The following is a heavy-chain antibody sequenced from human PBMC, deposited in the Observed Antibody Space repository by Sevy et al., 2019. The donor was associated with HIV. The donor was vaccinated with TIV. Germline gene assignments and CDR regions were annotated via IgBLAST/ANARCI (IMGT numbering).Heavy chain of an antibody. D-gene: IGHD5-12*01. J-gene: IGHJ3*02. CDR1: GFTFSSYA. CDR2: ISYDGSNK. Sequence: GGSLRLSCAASGFTFSSYAMHWVRQAPGKGLEWVAVISYDGSNKYYADSVKGRFTISRDNSKNTLYLKMNSLRAEDTAVYYCARDGGYSGYDEGEGAFDIWGQGTMVTVSS. V-gene: IGHV3-30-3*01. CDR3: ARDGGYSGYDEGEGAFDI.